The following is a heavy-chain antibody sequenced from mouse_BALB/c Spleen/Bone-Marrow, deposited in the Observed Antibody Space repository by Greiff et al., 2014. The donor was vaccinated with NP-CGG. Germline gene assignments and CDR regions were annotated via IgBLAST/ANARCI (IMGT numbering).Heavy chain of an antibody. Sequence: VQLQQSGAELVKPGASVKLSCTASGFNIKDTYMNWVKQRPEQGLEWIGRIDPANGNTKYDPEFQGKATITADTSSNTAYLQLSSLTSEDTAVYYCAREYYGNYARYFDVWGAGTTVTVSS. CDR2: IDPANGNT. V-gene: IGHV14-3*02. CDR3: AREYYGNYARYFDV. J-gene: IGHJ1*01. CDR1: GFNIKDTY. D-gene: IGHD2-1*01.